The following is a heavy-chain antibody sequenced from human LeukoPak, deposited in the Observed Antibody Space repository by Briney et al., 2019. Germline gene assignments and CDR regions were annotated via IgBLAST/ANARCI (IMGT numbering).Heavy chain of an antibody. CDR3: ARLDKGAFDI. Sequence: PSETLSLTCTVSGGSISSSSYYWGWIRQPPGKGLEWIGSIYYSGSTYYNPSLKSRVTISVDKSKNQFSLKLSSVTAADTAVYYCARLDKGAFDIWGQGTMVTVSS. V-gene: IGHV4-39*07. D-gene: IGHD3-9*01. J-gene: IGHJ3*02. CDR1: GGSISSSSYY. CDR2: IYYSGST.